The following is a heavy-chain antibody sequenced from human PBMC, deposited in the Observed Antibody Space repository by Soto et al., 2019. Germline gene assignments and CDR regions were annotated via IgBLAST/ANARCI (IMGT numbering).Heavy chain of an antibody. CDR1: GFTFSSYG. CDR3: ATSYYYDSSGSARGAFDI. D-gene: IGHD3-22*01. V-gene: IGHV3-30*03. CDR2: ISYDGSNK. J-gene: IGHJ3*02. Sequence: GGSLRLSCAAPGFTFSSYGMHWVRQAPGKGLEWVAVISYDGSNKYYADSVKGRFTISRDNSKNTLYLQMNSLRAEDTAVYYCATSYYYDSSGSARGAFDIWGQGTMVTVSS.